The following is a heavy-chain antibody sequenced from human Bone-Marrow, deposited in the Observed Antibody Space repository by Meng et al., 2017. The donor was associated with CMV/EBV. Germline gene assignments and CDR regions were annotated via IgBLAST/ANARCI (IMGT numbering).Heavy chain of an antibody. CDR2: IIPIFGTA. CDR1: GGTFSSYA. D-gene: IGHD2-2*01. CDR3: AIGYCSSTSCYFDY. Sequence: SVKVSCKASGGTFSSYAISWVRQAPGQGLEWMGGIIPIFGTANYAQKFQGRVTITTDESTSTAYMELSSLRSEDTAVYYCAIGYCSSTSCYFDYWGQGTLVTASS. J-gene: IGHJ4*02. V-gene: IGHV1-69*05.